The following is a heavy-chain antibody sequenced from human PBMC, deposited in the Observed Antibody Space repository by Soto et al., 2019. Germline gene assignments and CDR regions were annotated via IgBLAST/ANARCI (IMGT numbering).Heavy chain of an antibody. V-gene: IGHV5-10-1*01. CDR2: IDPTDSFT. CDR1: GYKFTTFW. CDR3: ARPASGGSRDAFDV. J-gene: IGHJ3*01. D-gene: IGHD2-15*01. Sequence: LKISCKASGYKFTTFWLNWVRQTPGKGLEWLGRIDPTDSFTNYSPPFEGHVTISVDRSISTAYLQWNSLQASDTAIYYCARPASGGSRDAFDVWGQGTKVTVS.